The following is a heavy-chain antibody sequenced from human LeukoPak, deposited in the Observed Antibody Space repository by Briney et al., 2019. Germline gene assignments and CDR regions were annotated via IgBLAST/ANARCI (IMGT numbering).Heavy chain of an antibody. CDR1: GFIFSNAW. CDR2: IKSKTDGGTT. Sequence: GGSLRLSCAASGFIFSNAWMSWVRQPPGKGLECVGRIKSKTDGGTTEYAAPVKGRFTISRDDSKNMLYLQMNSLKSEDTAVYYCTADLPPPRGYDYPFDYWGQGSLVTVSS. J-gene: IGHJ4*02. D-gene: IGHD5-12*01. CDR3: TADLPPPRGYDYPFDY. V-gene: IGHV3-15*01.